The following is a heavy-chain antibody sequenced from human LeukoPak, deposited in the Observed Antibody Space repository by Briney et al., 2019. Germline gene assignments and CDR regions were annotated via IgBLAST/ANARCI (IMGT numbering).Heavy chain of an antibody. Sequence: GGSLRLSCAASGFTFSSYAMNWVRQAAGKGLEWVGRMKSKTDGGTIEYAAPVKGRFTISRDESKNTLYLQMNSLNTDDTAVYYCTTYSTSYYYFDSWGQGTLATVSS. V-gene: IGHV3-15*01. J-gene: IGHJ4*02. CDR1: GFTFSSYA. CDR2: MKSKTDGGTI. CDR3: TTYSTSYYYFDS. D-gene: IGHD6-13*01.